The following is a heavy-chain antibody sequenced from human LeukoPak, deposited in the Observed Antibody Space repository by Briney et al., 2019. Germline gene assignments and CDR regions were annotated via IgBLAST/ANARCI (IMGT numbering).Heavy chain of an antibody. J-gene: IGHJ4*02. CDR1: GYSLSSGYY. D-gene: IGHD6-6*01. Sequence: PSETLSLTCAVSGYSLSSGYYWGWIRQPPGKGLEWIGSIYHSGSTYYNPSLKSRVTISVDTSKDQFSLKLSSVTAADTAVYYCATHHGNSSSPDYWGQGTLVTVSS. V-gene: IGHV4-38-2*01. CDR2: IYHSGST. CDR3: ATHHGNSSSPDY.